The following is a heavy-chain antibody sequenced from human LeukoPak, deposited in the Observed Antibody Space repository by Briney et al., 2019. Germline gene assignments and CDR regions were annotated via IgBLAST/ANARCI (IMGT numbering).Heavy chain of an antibody. D-gene: IGHD1-20*01. Sequence: ASVKVSCKVSGYTLTELSMHWVRQAPGKGLEWMGGFDPEDGETIYAQKFQGRVTMTEDTSTDTAYMELSSLRSEDTAVYYCATGTLRYNWNDAPLYGMDVWGQGTTVTVSS. V-gene: IGHV1-24*01. CDR3: ATGTLRYNWNDAPLYGMDV. CDR1: GYTLTELS. J-gene: IGHJ6*02. CDR2: FDPEDGET.